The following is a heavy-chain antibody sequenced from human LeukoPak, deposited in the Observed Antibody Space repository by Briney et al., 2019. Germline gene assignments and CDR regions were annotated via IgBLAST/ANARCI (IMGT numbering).Heavy chain of an antibody. CDR2: INPNSGGT. D-gene: IGHD3-10*01. J-gene: IGHJ4*02. CDR1: GYTFTGYY. CDR3: ARDRDYGSGIFDY. V-gene: IGHV1-2*02. Sequence: ASVKVSCKASGYTFTGYYMHWVRQAPGQGLEWMGWINPNSGGTNYAQKFQGRVTMTRDTSISTAYMELNRPRSDDTAVYYCARDRDYGSGIFDYWGQGTLVTVSS.